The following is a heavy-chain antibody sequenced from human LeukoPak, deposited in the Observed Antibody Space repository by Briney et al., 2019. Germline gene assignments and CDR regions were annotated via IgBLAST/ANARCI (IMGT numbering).Heavy chain of an antibody. V-gene: IGHV1-69*13. CDR1: GGTFSSYA. Sequence: SVNVSCKASGGTFSSYAISWVRQAPGQGLEWMGGIIPIFGTANYAQKFQGRVTITADESTSTAYMELSSLRSEDTAVYYCARDRSRGYSYTGTWYFDLWGRGTLVTVSS. D-gene: IGHD5-18*01. CDR2: IIPIFGTA. CDR3: ARDRSRGYSYTGTWYFDL. J-gene: IGHJ2*01.